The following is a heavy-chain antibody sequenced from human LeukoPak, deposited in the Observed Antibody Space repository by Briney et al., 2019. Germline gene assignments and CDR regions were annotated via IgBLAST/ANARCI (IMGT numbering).Heavy chain of an antibody. CDR2: IYYSGTT. Sequence: SETLSLTCTVSGGSISNYYWSWIRQPPGKGLEWIGYIYYSGTTNYNPSLKSRVTISVDTSKNQFSLKLSSVTAADTTVYYCARLGYSYGSRIGAFDIWGQGTMVTVSS. J-gene: IGHJ3*02. V-gene: IGHV4-59*08. D-gene: IGHD5-18*01. CDR1: GGSISNYY. CDR3: ARLGYSYGSRIGAFDI.